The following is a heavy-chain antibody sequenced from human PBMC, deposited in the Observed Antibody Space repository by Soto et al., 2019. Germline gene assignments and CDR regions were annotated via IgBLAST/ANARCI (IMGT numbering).Heavy chain of an antibody. CDR1: GFTFSSYG. D-gene: IGHD1-26*01. CDR2: ISYDGNNE. V-gene: IGHV3-30*18. CDR3: AKSRPTSQSGDSGMEV. J-gene: IGHJ6*02. Sequence: QVQLVESGGGVVQPGRSLRLSCAASGFTFSSYGLHWVRQAPGKGLEWVALISYDGNNEYYADSVKGRFTVSRDNSKSTLYLQMNSLRAEDTAVHYCAKSRPTSQSGDSGMEVWVQRTTVTVSS.